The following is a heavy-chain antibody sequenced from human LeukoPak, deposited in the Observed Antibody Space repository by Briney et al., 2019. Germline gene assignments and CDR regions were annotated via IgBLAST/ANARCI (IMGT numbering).Heavy chain of an antibody. V-gene: IGHV3-23*01. J-gene: IGHJ4*02. CDR3: AKGLSVTSLGIDY. Sequence: GGSLRLSCAASGFTFSSYAMSWVRQAPGRGLEWVSAISGSGGSTYYADSVKGRFTISRDNSKNTLYLQMNSLRAEDTATYYCAKGLSVTSLGIDYWGQGTLVTVSS. CDR1: GFTFSSYA. CDR2: ISGSGGST. D-gene: IGHD4-17*01.